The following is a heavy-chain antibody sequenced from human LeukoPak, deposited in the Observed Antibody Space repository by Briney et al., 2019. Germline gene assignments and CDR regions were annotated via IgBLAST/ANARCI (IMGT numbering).Heavy chain of an antibody. CDR1: GFTFSSYG. D-gene: IGHD3-10*01. Sequence: GGSLRLSCAASGFTFSSYGMHWVRQAPGKGLEWVAVISYDGSNKYYADYVKGRFTISRDNSKNTLYLQMNSLRAEDTAVYYCAKDSITMVRGVIIPNYYYGMDVWGQGTTVTVSS. CDR3: AKDSITMVRGVIIPNYYYGMDV. J-gene: IGHJ6*02. CDR2: ISYDGSNK. V-gene: IGHV3-30*18.